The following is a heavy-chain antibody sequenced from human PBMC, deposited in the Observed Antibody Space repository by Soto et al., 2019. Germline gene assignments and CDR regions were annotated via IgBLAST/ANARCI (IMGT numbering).Heavy chain of an antibody. CDR3: ARVATDGGYYYYMDV. D-gene: IGHD4-17*01. CDR2: IYYSGST. J-gene: IGHJ6*03. V-gene: IGHV4-59*01. Sequence: TLSLTCTVSGGSISSYYWSWIRQPPGKGLEWIGYIYYSGSTNYNPSLKSRVTISVDTSKNQFSLKLSSVTAADTAVYYCARVATDGGYYYYMDVWGKGTTVTVSS. CDR1: GGSISSYY.